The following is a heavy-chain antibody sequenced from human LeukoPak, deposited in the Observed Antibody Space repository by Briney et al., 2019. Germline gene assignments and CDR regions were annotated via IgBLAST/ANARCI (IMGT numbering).Heavy chain of an antibody. CDR2: ISSSGSTI. Sequence: PGGSLRLSCAASGFTFSSYEVNWVRQAPGKGLEWVSYISSSGSTIYYADSVKGRFTISRDNAKNSLYLQMNSLRAEDTAVYYCARNFYDSSGYYSFDYWGQGTLVTVSS. CDR1: GFTFSSYE. D-gene: IGHD3-22*01. V-gene: IGHV3-48*03. CDR3: ARNFYDSSGYYSFDY. J-gene: IGHJ4*02.